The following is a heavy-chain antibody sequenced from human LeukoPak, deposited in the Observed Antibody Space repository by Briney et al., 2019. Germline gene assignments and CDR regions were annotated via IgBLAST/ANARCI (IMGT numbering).Heavy chain of an antibody. CDR2: MNPNSGNT. CDR1: GYTFTSYD. CDR3: AREESVVAGTCDY. V-gene: IGHV1-8*01. Sequence: GASVKVSCKASGYTFTSYDINWVRQATGQGLEWMGRMNPNSGNTGYAQKFQGRVTMTRNTSISTAYMELSSLRSEDTAVYYCAREESVVAGTCDYWGQGTLVTVSS. D-gene: IGHD6-19*01. J-gene: IGHJ4*02.